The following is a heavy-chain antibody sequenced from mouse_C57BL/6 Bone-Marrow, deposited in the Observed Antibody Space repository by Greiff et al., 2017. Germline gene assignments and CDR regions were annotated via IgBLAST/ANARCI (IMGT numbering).Heavy chain of an antibody. CDR3: TNYGNYDAMDY. D-gene: IGHD2-1*01. V-gene: IGHV5-9-1*02. J-gene: IGHJ4*01. CDR1: GFTFSSYA. Sequence: EVKLVESGEGLVKPGGSLKLSCAASGFTFSSYAMSWVRQTPEKRLEWVAYISSGGDYIYYADTVKGRFTISRDNARNTLYLQMSSLKSEDTAIYYCTNYGNYDAMDYWGQGTSVTVSS. CDR2: ISSGGDYI.